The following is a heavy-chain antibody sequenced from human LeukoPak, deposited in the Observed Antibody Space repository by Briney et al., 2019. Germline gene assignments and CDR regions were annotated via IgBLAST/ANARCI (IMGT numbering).Heavy chain of an antibody. V-gene: IGHV5-51*01. J-gene: IGHJ4*02. Sequence: GESLKISCKGSGYSFTSYWIGWVRQMPGKGLEWMGIIYPGDSDTRYSPSFQGQVTISADKSISTAYLQWSSLKASDTAMYYCARPQTYSNRSCYFDYWGQGTLVTVSS. CDR2: IYPGDSDT. CDR3: ARPQTYSNRSCYFDY. D-gene: IGHD6-13*01. CDR1: GYSFTSYW.